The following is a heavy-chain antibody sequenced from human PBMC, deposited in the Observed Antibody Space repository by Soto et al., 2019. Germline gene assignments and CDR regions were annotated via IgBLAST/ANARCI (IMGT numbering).Heavy chain of an antibody. CDR2: IYYSGST. CDR1: GGSISSSSYY. V-gene: IGHV4-39*01. CDR3: ASLYGSGSYSFDY. D-gene: IGHD3-10*01. Sequence: SETLSLTCTVSGGSISSSSYYWGWIRQPPGKGLEWIGSIYYSGSTYYNPSLKSRVTISVDTSKNQFSLRLSSVTAADTAVYYCASLYGSGSYSFDYWGQGTLGTVSS. J-gene: IGHJ4*02.